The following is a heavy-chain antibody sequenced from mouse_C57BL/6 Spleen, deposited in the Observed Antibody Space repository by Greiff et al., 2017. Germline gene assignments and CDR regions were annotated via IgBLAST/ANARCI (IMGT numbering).Heavy chain of an antibody. V-gene: IGHV1-81*01. D-gene: IGHD2-1*01. J-gene: IGHJ3*01. CDR1: GYTFTSYG. CDR3: ARSNGNYPAWFAY. CDR2: IYPRSGNT. Sequence: VQLQQSGAELARPGASVKLSCKASGYTFTSYGISWVKQRTGQGLEWIGEIYPRSGNTYYNEKVKGKATLTADKSSSTAYMELRSLTSEDSAVYFCARSNGNYPAWFAYWGQGTLVTVSA.